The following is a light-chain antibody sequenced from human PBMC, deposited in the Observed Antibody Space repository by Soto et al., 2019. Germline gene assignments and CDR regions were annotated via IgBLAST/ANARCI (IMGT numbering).Light chain of an antibody. CDR2: DAS. Sequence: TLSASVGDRVTIAVGASQNIRTWLSCYQQKPGKAPNLLIFDASSLHSGVPSRFSGSGSGTEFTLTITCLQPDDFTTYCCQLYNPFSGPFGQ. CDR1: QNIRTW. V-gene: IGKV1-5*01. J-gene: IGKJ1*01. CDR3: QLYNPFSGP.